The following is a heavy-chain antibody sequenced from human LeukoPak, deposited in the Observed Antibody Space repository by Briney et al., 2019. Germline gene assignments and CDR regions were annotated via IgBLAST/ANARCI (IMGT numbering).Heavy chain of an antibody. Sequence: SETLSLTCSISGGSFSSYFWSWVRQPAGKGLEWIGRIYTSGSTNYNPSLKSRVTISVDTSKNQFSLKLSSVTAADTAVYYCARGPRFGELLWHWFDPWGQGTLVTVSS. V-gene: IGHV4-4*07. CDR3: ARGPRFGELLWHWFDP. D-gene: IGHD3-10*01. CDR2: IYTSGST. J-gene: IGHJ5*02. CDR1: GGSFSSYF.